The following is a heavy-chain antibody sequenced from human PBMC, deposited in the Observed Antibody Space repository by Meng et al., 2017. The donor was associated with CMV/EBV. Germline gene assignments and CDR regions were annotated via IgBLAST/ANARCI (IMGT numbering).Heavy chain of an antibody. J-gene: IGHJ3*02. CDR1: GGTFSSYG. D-gene: IGHD2-2*02. CDR2: IIPIFGTA. V-gene: IGHV1-69*05. CDR3: ATCSSTSCYTDDAFDI. Sequence: SVKVSCKASGGTFSSYGISWVRQAPGQGLEWRGGIIPIFGTASYAQKFQGRVTITTDESTSTDYMELSSLRSEDTAVYYCATCSSTSCYTDDAFDIWGQGTMVTVSS.